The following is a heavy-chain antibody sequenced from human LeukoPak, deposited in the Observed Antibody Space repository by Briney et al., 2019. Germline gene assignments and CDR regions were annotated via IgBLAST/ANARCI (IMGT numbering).Heavy chain of an antibody. Sequence: ASVKVSCKASGYTFTSYGISWVRQAPGQGLEWMGWISAYNGNTNYAQKLQGRVTMTTDTSTSTAYMELRSLRSDDTAVYYCARDPDYYGSGTPTKYYGMDVWGQGTTVTVS. CDR1: GYTFTSYG. J-gene: IGHJ6*02. CDR2: ISAYNGNT. V-gene: IGHV1-18*01. D-gene: IGHD3-10*01. CDR3: ARDPDYYGSGTPTKYYGMDV.